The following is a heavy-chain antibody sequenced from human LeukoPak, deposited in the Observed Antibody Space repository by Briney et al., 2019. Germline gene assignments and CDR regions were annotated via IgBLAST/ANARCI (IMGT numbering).Heavy chain of an antibody. D-gene: IGHD3-3*01. CDR2: IYYSGST. V-gene: IGHV4-59*01. CDR1: GGSISSYY. CDR3: ASRSSIWSGYQDTLYYFDS. J-gene: IGHJ4*02. Sequence: PSETLSLTCNVSGGSISSYYWSWIRQPQGKRLEWIGHIYYSGSTNYNPSLKSRVTISVDTSKNQFSLKLSSVTAADTAVYYCASRSSIWSGYQDTLYYFDSWGQGTLVTVSS.